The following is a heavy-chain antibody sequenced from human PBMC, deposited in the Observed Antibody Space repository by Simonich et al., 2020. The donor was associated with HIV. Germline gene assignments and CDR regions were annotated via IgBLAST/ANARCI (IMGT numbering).Heavy chain of an antibody. CDR3: AISYSGSFPGHVFDI. J-gene: IGHJ3*02. V-gene: IGHV4-34*01. CDR1: GGSFSGYY. CDR2: INHSGST. D-gene: IGHD1-26*01. Sequence: QVRLQQWGAGLLKPSETLSLPCAVYGGSFSGYYWSWIRQPPGKGLEWIGEINHSGSTNYNPSRKGRVTISVDTSKSQFSLKLSSVTAADTAVYYCAISYSGSFPGHVFDIWGQGTMVTVSS.